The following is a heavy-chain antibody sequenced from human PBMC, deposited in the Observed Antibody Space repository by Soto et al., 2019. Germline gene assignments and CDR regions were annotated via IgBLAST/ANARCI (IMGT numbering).Heavy chain of an antibody. CDR2: INQSGTT. D-gene: IGHD3-10*01. V-gene: IGHV4-34*01. J-gene: IGHJ6*02. CDR1: GGSFREYY. CDR3: ARDIITVIGGEIYYYFGMDV. Sequence: PSETLSLTCAVNGGSFREYYWSWLRQPPGKGLEWTGEINQSGTTHYNPSLKRRINISTDTSKNQFSLNLTSVTAADTATYYCARDIITVIGGEIYYYFGMDVWGQGTTVTVSS.